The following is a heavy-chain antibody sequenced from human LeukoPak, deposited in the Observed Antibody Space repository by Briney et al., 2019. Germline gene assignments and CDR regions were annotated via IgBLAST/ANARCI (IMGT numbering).Heavy chain of an antibody. V-gene: IGHV3-7*01. D-gene: IGHD2-15*01. J-gene: IGHJ4*02. CDR3: ARVCSGGSCRDY. CDR1: GFTFSSHT. CDR2: IMQDGSDK. Sequence: GGSLRLSCAASGFTFSSHTMNWVRQAPGKGLEWVANIMQDGSDKYYVDSVKGRFTISRDNAKNSLYLQMNSLRAEDTAVYYCARVCSGGSCRDYWGQGTLVTVSS.